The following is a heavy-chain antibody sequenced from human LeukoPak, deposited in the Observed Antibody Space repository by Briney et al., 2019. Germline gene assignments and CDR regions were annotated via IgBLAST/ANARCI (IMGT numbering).Heavy chain of an antibody. Sequence: PGGSLRLSCAASGFTFSSYGMHWVRQAPGKGLEWVAVISYDGSNKYYADSVKGRFTISRDNSKNTLYLQMNSPRAEDTAVYYCAKELAYCGGDCYTHYGMDVWGQGTTVTVSS. V-gene: IGHV3-30*18. D-gene: IGHD2-21*02. CDR1: GFTFSSYG. CDR3: AKELAYCGGDCYTHYGMDV. J-gene: IGHJ6*02. CDR2: ISYDGSNK.